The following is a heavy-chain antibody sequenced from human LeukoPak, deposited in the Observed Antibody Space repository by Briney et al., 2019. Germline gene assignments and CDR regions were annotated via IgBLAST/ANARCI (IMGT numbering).Heavy chain of an antibody. Sequence: GRSLRLSCEASGFSVTRTGMHWVRQTPGKGLEWVAVIWSDGSNINYPDSVKGRFTISRDTSKNRLYLQMDSLRVEGTAVYYCTTSPRGKGFDFWGRGTVVTVSS. CDR1: GFSVTRTG. CDR2: IWSDGSNI. CDR3: TTSPRGKGFDF. J-gene: IGHJ3*01. D-gene: IGHD3-10*01. V-gene: IGHV3-33*01.